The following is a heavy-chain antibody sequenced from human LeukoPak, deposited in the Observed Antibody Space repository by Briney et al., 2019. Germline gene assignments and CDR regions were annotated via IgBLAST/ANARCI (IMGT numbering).Heavy chain of an antibody. CDR2: ISSSSSYI. V-gene: IGHV3-21*01. J-gene: IGHJ6*02. Sequence: GGSLRLSCAASGFTFSSYSMNWVRQAPGKGLEWVSSISSSSSYIYYADSVKGRFTISRDNAKNSLYLQMNSLRAEDTAVYYCARKCGGDYYSDGMDVWGQGTTVTVSS. CDR3: ARKCGGDYYSDGMDV. CDR1: GFTFSSYS. D-gene: IGHD2-21*02.